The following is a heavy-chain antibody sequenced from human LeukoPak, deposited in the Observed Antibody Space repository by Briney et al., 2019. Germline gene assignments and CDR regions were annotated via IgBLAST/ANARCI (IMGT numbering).Heavy chain of an antibody. V-gene: IGHV4-34*01. CDR1: GGSFSGYY. D-gene: IGHD3-22*01. J-gene: IGHJ4*02. CDR3: ARRSHPRHYASSGCIAY. Sequence: MPSETLSLTHAVYGGSFSGYYWRWIRQPPGKGLEWIGEINHSGSTNYNPSLKSRVTISVDTSKNQFSLKLSSVTAADTAVYYCARRSHPRHYASSGCIAYWGQGTLVTVSS. CDR2: INHSGST.